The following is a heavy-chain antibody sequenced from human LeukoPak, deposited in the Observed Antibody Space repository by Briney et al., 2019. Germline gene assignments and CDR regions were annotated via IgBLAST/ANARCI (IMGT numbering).Heavy chain of an antibody. Sequence: GGSLRLSCAASGFTVSSNYMSWVRQAPGKGLGWVSVIYSGGSTYYADSVKGRFTISRDNSKNTLYLQMNSLRAEDTAVYYCARDPIYYGSGRSSDYWGQGTLVTVSS. J-gene: IGHJ4*02. CDR2: IYSGGST. CDR1: GFTVSSNY. V-gene: IGHV3-66*01. D-gene: IGHD3-10*01. CDR3: ARDPIYYGSGRSSDY.